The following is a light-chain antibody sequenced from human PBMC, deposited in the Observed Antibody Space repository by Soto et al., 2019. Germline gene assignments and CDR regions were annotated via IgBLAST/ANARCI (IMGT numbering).Light chain of an antibody. CDR1: QSVGSK. CDR2: GAS. Sequence: EIVMTQSPATLSVSPGGRATLSCRASQSVGSKLAWYQQKPGQAPRLLIYGASTRATGIPARFSGSGSGTEFTLTISSLQSEDFAVYYCQQYQNWRTFGQGTKLEIK. J-gene: IGKJ2*01. CDR3: QQYQNWRT. V-gene: IGKV3-15*01.